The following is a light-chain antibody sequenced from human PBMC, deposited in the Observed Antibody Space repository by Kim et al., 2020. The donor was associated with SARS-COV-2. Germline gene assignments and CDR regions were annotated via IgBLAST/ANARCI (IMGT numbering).Light chain of an antibody. J-gene: IGKJ5*01. V-gene: IGKV3-15*01. CDR3: QRYQSWPIS. CDR2: GAS. CDR1: QSVRSY. Sequence: EIVMTQSPATLSVSPGERVTLSCRASQSVRSYLAWYQQKPGQAPRLLIHGASTRATGIPARFSGSGSGTEFTLTISSLQSEDFAVYYCQRYQSWPISFGQGTRLEIK.